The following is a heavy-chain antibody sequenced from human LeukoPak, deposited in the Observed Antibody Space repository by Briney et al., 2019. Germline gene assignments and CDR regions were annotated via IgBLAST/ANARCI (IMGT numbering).Heavy chain of an antibody. CDR3: ARDARGTGSNVWGSYRLDWFDP. CDR2: IYYSGST. J-gene: IGHJ5*02. CDR1: GGSISSGGYY. Sequence: SGTLSLTCTVSGGSISSGGYYWSWIRQHPGKGLEWIGYIYYSGSTYYNPSLKSRVTISVDTSKNQFSLKLSSVTAADTAVYYCARDARGTGSNVWGSYRLDWFDPWGQGTLVTVSS. V-gene: IGHV4-31*03. D-gene: IGHD3-16*01.